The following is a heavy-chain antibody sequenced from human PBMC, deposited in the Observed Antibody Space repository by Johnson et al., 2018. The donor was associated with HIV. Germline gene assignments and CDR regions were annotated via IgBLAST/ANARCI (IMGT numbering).Heavy chain of an antibody. CDR1: GFTFSKYG. CDR3: AREGKDAFDI. Sequence: QVQLVESGGGVVQPGGSLRLSCAASGFTFSKYGMHWVRQAPGKGLEWVAFMPFYESDGYYADSVKGRFTISRDNSKNTVYLEMNSLRAEDTAVYYCAREGKDAFDIWGQGTMVTVSS. D-gene: IGHD3-10*01. J-gene: IGHJ3*02. CDR2: MPFYESDG. V-gene: IGHV3-30*02.